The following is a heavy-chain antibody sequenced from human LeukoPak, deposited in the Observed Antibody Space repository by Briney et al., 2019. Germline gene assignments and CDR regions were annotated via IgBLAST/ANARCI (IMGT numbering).Heavy chain of an antibody. CDR1: GFTFSSFT. Sequence: GGSLRLSCAASGFTFSSFTMNWVRQAPGKGLEWVSSISSSSSFIYYADSVKGRFTISRDNAKNSVYLQMNSLRAEDTAVYYCASRGYSYGYEWGQGTLVSVSS. V-gene: IGHV3-21*01. J-gene: IGHJ4*02. D-gene: IGHD5-18*01. CDR3: ASRGYSYGYE. CDR2: ISSSSSFI.